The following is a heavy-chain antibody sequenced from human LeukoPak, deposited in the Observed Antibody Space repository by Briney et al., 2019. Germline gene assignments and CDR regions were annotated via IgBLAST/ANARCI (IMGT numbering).Heavy chain of an antibody. CDR3: ASSRGTPDY. CDR1: GGSFSGYY. D-gene: IGHD2-15*01. V-gene: IGHV4-34*01. CDR2: INHSGST. J-gene: IGHJ4*02. Sequence: PSETLSLTCAVYGGSFSGYYWSWIRQPPGKGLEWIGEINHSGSTNYNPSLKSRDTISVDTSKNQFSLKLSSVTAADTAVYYCASSRGTPDYWGQGTLVTVSS.